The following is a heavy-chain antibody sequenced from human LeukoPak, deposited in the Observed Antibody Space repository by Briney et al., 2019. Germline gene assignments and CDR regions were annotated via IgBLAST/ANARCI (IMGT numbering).Heavy chain of an antibody. D-gene: IGHD6-13*01. V-gene: IGHV7-4-1*02. J-gene: IGHJ6*03. CDR3: ARCIAAAGYYYYYYMDV. CDR2: INTNTGNP. Sequence: ASVKVSCKASGYTFTSYAMNWVRQAPGQGLEWMGWINTNTGNPTYAQGFTGRFVFSLDTSVSTAYLQISSLKAEDTAMYYCARCIAAAGYYYYYYMDVWGKGTTVTVSS. CDR1: GYTFTSYA.